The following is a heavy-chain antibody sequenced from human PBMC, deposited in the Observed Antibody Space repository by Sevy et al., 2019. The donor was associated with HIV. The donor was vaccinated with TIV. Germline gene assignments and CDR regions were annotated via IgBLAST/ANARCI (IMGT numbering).Heavy chain of an antibody. CDR1: GFSLSDHW. CDR2: IKEDGSET. V-gene: IGHV3-7*01. J-gene: IGHJ4*02. CDR3: ARGAGWAIDY. D-gene: IGHD6-19*01. Sequence: GGSLRLSCSASGFSLSDHWMNWVRQAPGMGLEWVAIIKEDGSETFYVDSVNGRFSISRDNAKNSVYLQMNSLRVEDTAVCDCARGAGWAIDYWGQGTLVTISS.